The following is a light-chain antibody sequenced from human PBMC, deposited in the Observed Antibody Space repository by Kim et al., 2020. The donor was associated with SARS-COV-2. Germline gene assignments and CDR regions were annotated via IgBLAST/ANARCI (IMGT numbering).Light chain of an antibody. CDR2: KAS. CDR1: QSISSW. CDR3: QQYNSYSQGYS. Sequence: SVGDRVTITCRASQSISSWLAWYQQKPGKAPKLLIYKASSLESGVPSRFSGSGSGTEFTLTISSLQPDEFATYYCQQYNSYSQGYSFGQGTKLEI. V-gene: IGKV1-5*03. J-gene: IGKJ2*03.